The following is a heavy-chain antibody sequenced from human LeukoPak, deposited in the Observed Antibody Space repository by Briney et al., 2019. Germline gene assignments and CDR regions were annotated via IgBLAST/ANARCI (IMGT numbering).Heavy chain of an antibody. D-gene: IGHD3-10*01. Sequence: VASVKVSCKASGYTFTGYYMHWVRQAPGQGLEWMGWMNPNSGNTGYAQKFQGRVTMTRNTSISTAYMELSSLRSEDTAVYYCARGVNYYGSGSYLFWFDPWGQGTLVTVSS. J-gene: IGHJ5*02. CDR3: ARGVNYYGSGSYLFWFDP. CDR2: MNPNSGNT. CDR1: GYTFTGYY. V-gene: IGHV1-8*02.